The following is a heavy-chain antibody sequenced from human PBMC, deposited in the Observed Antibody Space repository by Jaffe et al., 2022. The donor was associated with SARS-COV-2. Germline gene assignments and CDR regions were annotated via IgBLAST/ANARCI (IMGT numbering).Heavy chain of an antibody. CDR2: IYYSGST. J-gene: IGHJ4*02. D-gene: IGHD6-19*01. CDR1: GGSISSSSYY. CDR3: ARGIAVAGIDYWYFDY. V-gene: IGHV4-39*01. Sequence: QLQLQESGPGLVKPSETLSLTCTVSGGSISSSSYYWGWIRQPPGKGLEWIGSIYYSGSTYYNPSLKSRVTISVDTSKNQFSLKLSSVTAADTAVYYCARGIAVAGIDYWYFDYWGQGTLVTVSS.